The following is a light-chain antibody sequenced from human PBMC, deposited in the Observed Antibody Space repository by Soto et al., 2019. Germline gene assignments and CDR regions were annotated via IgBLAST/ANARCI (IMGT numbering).Light chain of an antibody. V-gene: IGKV3-20*01. Sequence: EIVLTQSPGTLSLSPGERVTLSCRASQSVTTRLAWYQHKPGQAPTLLMSGASNRASGVPVRFSGSGSGTDFTLTITRLEPEDFALYYCQQYGGSPITFGLGTRLET. CDR3: QQYGGSPIT. CDR2: GAS. J-gene: IGKJ5*01. CDR1: QSVTTR.